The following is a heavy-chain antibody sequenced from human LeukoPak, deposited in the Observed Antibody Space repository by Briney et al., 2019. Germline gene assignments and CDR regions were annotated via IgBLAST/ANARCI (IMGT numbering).Heavy chain of an antibody. CDR2: IYPGDSDT. CDR1: GYSFTNYW. CDR3: ASLNTAQGSYYGMDV. V-gene: IGHV5-51*01. Sequence: GESLKISCKASGYSFTNYWIAWVRQMPGKGLEWMGIIYPGDSDTRYSPSFQGRVTISADKSISTAYLQWRSLKASDTAMYYCASLNTAQGSYYGMDVWGQGTTVTVSS. J-gene: IGHJ6*02.